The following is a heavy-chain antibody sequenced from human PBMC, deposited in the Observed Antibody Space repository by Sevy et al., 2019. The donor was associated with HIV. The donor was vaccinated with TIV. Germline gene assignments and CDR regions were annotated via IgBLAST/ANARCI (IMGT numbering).Heavy chain of an antibody. Sequence: GGSLRLSCAASGFTFSSYAMHWVRQAPGKGLEWVAVISYDGSNKYYADSVKGRFTISRDNSKNTLYLQMNSLRAEDTDVYYCARGTDYDFWSGYSGGAYYYYGMDVWGQGTTVTVSS. D-gene: IGHD3-3*01. CDR1: GFTFSSYA. CDR2: ISYDGSNK. J-gene: IGHJ6*02. CDR3: ARGTDYDFWSGYSGGAYYYYGMDV. V-gene: IGHV3-30*04.